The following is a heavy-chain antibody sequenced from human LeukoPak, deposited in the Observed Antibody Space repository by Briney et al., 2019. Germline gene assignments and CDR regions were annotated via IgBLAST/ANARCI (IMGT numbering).Heavy chain of an antibody. CDR3: ARVPAAMKARYWFDP. J-gene: IGHJ5*02. CDR1: GGSFSGYY. D-gene: IGHD2-2*01. CDR2: INHSGST. Sequence: SETLSLTCAVYGGSFSGYYWSWIRQPPGKELEWIGEINHSGSTNYNPSLKSRVTISVDTSKNQFSLKLSSVTAADTAVYYCARVPAAMKARYWFDPWGQGTLVTVSS. V-gene: IGHV4-34*01.